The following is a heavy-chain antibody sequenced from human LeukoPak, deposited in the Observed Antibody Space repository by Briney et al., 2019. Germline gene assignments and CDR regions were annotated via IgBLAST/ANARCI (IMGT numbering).Heavy chain of an antibody. Sequence: SETLSLTCTVSGGSISSYYWSWIRQPPGKGLEWIGYIYYSGSTNYNPSLKSRVTISVDTSKNQFSLKLSSVTAADTAVYYCARSGYYSSSWYEFLFDYWGQGTLVTVSS. J-gene: IGHJ4*02. CDR2: IYYSGST. V-gene: IGHV4-59*12. CDR1: GGSISSYY. D-gene: IGHD6-13*01. CDR3: ARSGYYSSSWYEFLFDY.